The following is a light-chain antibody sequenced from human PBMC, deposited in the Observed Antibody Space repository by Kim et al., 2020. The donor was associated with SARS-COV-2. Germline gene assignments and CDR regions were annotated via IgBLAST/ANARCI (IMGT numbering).Light chain of an antibody. Sequence: EIVMTQSPATLSVSPGERATLSCRASQTVSSNLAWYQQKPGQAPRLLIYGASTRAIGIPARFSGSGSGTEFTLTISSLQSEDFALYYCQQYNNWPPWTFGQGTKLEI. V-gene: IGKV3-15*01. J-gene: IGKJ1*01. CDR2: GAS. CDR3: QQYNNWPPWT. CDR1: QTVSSN.